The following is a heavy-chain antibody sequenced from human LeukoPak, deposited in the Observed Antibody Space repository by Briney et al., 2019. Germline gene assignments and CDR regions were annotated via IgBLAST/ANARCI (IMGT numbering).Heavy chain of an antibody. CDR1: GFTVSSNY. CDR3: ARGYSGSYSVYGY. D-gene: IGHD1-26*01. V-gene: IGHV3-53*01. CDR2: IYSGGST. J-gene: IGHJ4*02. Sequence: GGSLRLSCAASGFTVSSNYMSWVRQAPGKGLEWVSVIYSGGSTYYADSVKGRFTISRDNSKNTLYLQMNSLRAEDTAVYCCARGYSGSYSVYGYWGQGTLVTVSS.